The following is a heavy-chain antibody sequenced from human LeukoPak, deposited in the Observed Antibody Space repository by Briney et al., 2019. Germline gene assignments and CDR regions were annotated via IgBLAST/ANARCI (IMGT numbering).Heavy chain of an antibody. CDR1: GGSMSNYY. CDR3: ARDRRGSYLGGNYYYYGMDV. J-gene: IGHJ6*02. V-gene: IGHV4-59*12. D-gene: IGHD1-26*01. Sequence: SSETLSLTCTVSGGSMSNYYWTWIRQPPGKGLEWIGYIHHSGSTNYNPSLKSRVTISIDTSRNQFSLQLNSVTPEDTAVYYCARDRRGSYLGGNYYYYGMDVWGQGTTVTVSS. CDR2: IHHSGST.